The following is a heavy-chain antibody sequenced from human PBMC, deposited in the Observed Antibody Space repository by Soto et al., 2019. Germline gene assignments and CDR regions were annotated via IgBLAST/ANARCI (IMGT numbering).Heavy chain of an antibody. D-gene: IGHD3-22*01. CDR2: ISGSGGNT. Sequence: GGSLRLSCAASGFTFSSYAMSWVRQAPGKGLEWVSAISGSGGNTYYADSVKGRFTISRDNSKNTLYLQMNSLRAEDTAVYSCAITTTGSTRDGFQHWSQGTLVTVSS. CDR3: AITTTGSTRDGFQH. V-gene: IGHV3-23*01. J-gene: IGHJ1*01. CDR1: GFTFSSYA.